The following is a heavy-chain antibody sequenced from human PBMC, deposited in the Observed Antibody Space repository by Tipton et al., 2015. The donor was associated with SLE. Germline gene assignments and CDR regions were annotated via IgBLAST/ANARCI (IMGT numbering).Heavy chain of an antibody. CDR2: IYYSGST. Sequence: TLSLTCTVSGGSISSHYWSWIRQPPGQGLEWIGYIYYSGSTNYNPSLKSRVTISVDTSKNQFSLKLSSVTAADTAVYYCARDQRGGSDYWGQGTLVTVSS. J-gene: IGHJ4*02. CDR3: ARDQRGGSDY. D-gene: IGHD3-10*01. V-gene: IGHV4-59*11. CDR1: GGSISSHY.